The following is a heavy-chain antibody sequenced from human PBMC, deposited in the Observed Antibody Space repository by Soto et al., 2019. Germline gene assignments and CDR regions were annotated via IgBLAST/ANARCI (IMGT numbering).Heavy chain of an antibody. D-gene: IGHD3-10*01. CDR2: INPNSGGT. J-gene: IGHJ4*02. CDR1: GYTFTGYY. V-gene: IGHV1-2*04. Sequence: QVQLVQSGAEVKKPGASVKVSCKASGYTFTGYYMHWVRQAPGQGLEWMGWINPNSGGTNYAQKFQGWVSMTRDTSISTAYMERSRLRSDDTAVYYCARLARGYGSGSDDDYWGQGTLVTVSS. CDR3: ARLARGYGSGSDDDY.